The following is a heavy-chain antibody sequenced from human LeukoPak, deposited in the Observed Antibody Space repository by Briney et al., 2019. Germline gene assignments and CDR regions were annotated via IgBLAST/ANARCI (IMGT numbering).Heavy chain of an antibody. V-gene: IGHV1-2*02. CDR3: ARAPSSGWSGYYFDY. CDR1: GYTFTGYY. Sequence: GASVEVSCKASGYTFTGYYLHWVRQAPGQGLEWMGWLNPNSGGTNYAQKFQGRVTMTRDTSISTAYMEVNRLRSDDTAVYYCARAPSSGWSGYYFDYWGQGTLVTVSS. D-gene: IGHD6-13*01. CDR2: LNPNSGGT. J-gene: IGHJ4*02.